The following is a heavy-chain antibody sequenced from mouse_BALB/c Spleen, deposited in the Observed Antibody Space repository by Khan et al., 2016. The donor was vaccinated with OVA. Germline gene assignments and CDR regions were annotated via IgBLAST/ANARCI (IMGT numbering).Heavy chain of an antibody. CDR2: IYPGNVNT. V-gene: IGHV1S56*01. D-gene: IGHD2-10*02. CDR1: GYTFTSYF. CDR3: ARAGYGSCAY. Sequence: QVQLQQSGPELVKPGASVRISCKASGYTFTSYFIHWVKQRPGQGLEWIGWIYPGNVNTEYNERFTGKATLTVDKSSSTAYMQLSSLTSEDSAVYFLARAGYGSCAYWGQGTLVTVSA. J-gene: IGHJ3*01.